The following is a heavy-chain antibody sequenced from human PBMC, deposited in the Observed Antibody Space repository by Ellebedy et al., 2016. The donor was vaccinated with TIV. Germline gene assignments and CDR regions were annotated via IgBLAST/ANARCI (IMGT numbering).Heavy chain of an antibody. J-gene: IGHJ2*01. CDR2: IIPILGIA. CDR1: GGTFSSYA. CDR3: ARGVRGAVAGTAWYFDL. Sequence: AASVKVSCKASGGTFSSYAISWVRQAPGQGLEWMGRIIPILGIANYAQKFQGRVTITADKSTSTAYMELSSLRSEDTAVYYCARGVRGAVAGTAWYFDLWGRGTLVTVSS. V-gene: IGHV1-69*04. D-gene: IGHD6-19*01.